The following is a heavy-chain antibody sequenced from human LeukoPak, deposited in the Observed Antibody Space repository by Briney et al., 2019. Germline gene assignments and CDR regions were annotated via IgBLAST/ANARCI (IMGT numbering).Heavy chain of an antibody. CDR2: NSGSGGST. Sequence: PGGSLRLSCAASGVTFSSYAMSWGPHAPGEGLEWGSANSGSGGSTYYADSVKGRFTISRDNSKNTLYLHRNRLRAADPAVYYCAKVQGPINHFPLYSSGWSTPYFDLWGRGTLVTVSS. CDR3: AKVQGPINHFPLYSSGWSTPYFDL. CDR1: GVTFSSYA. D-gene: IGHD6-19*01. V-gene: IGHV3-23*01. J-gene: IGHJ2*01.